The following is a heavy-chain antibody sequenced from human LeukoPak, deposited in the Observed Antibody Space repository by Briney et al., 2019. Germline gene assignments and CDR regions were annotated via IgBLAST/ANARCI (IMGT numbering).Heavy chain of an antibody. Sequence: ASVKVSCKASGYTFTGYYMHWVRQAPGQGLEGMGRINPNSGGTNYAQKFQGRVTMTRDTSISTAYMELSRLSSDDMAVYYCARVGTVVRGVDWRQGTLVTVSS. CDR2: INPNSGGT. D-gene: IGHD3-10*01. CDR3: ARVGTVVRGVD. CDR1: GYTFTGYY. J-gene: IGHJ4*02. V-gene: IGHV1-2*06.